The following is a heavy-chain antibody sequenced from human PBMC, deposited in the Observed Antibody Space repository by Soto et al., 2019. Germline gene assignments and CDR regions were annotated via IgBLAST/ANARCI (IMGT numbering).Heavy chain of an antibody. J-gene: IGHJ4*02. CDR2: IYWNDDK. CDR3: AHTWGLPFDY. D-gene: IGHD3-16*01. CDR1: GFSLRTTGVG. Sequence: QITLKESGPTLVEPTQTLTLTCTYSGFSLRTTGVGVGWIRQPPGKALEWLGIIYWNDDKRYSPSLKNRFTLTSDISTRQVVLTMTNMDPVDTATYYCAHTWGLPFDYWGQGTLVIVSS. V-gene: IGHV2-5*01.